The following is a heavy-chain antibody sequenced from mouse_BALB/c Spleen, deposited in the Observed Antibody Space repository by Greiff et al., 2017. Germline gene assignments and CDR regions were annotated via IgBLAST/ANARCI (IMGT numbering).Heavy chain of an antibody. J-gene: IGHJ2*01. CDR3: ARQGYYFDY. V-gene: IGHV5-12-1*01. CDR2: ISSGGGST. CDR1: GFAFSSYD. Sequence: EVHLVESGGGLVKPGGSLKLSCAASGFAFSSYDMSWVRQTPEKRLEWVAYISSGGGSTYYPDTVKGRFTISRDNAKNTLYLQMSSLKSEDTAMYYCARQGYYFDYWGQGTTLTVSS.